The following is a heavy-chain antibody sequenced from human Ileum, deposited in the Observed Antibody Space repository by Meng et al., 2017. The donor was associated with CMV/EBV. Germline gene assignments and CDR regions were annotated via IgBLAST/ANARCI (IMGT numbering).Heavy chain of an antibody. CDR2: MRSKANSYAT. CDR1: GCPFSASA. CDR3: TFIYSSSGEGFDY. D-gene: IGHD6-13*01. Sequence: SGCPFSASAIYWVRQASGKGLEWLGRMRSKANSYATGYAASMKGRFTISRDDSKNTAYLQMNSLQTEDTAVYYCTFIYSSSGEGFDYWGQGTLVTVSS. V-gene: IGHV3-73*01. J-gene: IGHJ4*02.